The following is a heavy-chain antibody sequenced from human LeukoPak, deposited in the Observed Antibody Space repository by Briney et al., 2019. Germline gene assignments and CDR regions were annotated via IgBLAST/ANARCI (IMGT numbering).Heavy chain of an antibody. V-gene: IGHV3-74*01. Sequence: GGSLRLSCAASGFTFSSYWMHWVRQVPEKRLVWVSRINSDGSSINYADSVKGRFTISRDSAKNTLYLQMDSLRAEDTAVYYCARGYYPDFWGQGTLVIVSS. D-gene: IGHD3-10*01. CDR1: GFTFSSYW. J-gene: IGHJ4*02. CDR3: ARGYYPDF. CDR2: INSDGSSI.